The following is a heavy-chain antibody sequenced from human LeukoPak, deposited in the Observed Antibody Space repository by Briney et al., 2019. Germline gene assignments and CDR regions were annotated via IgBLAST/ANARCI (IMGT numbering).Heavy chain of an antibody. Sequence: ASVKVSCKASGYTFIRNYIHWVRQAPGQGLEWMGIINPSGGSTTSAQRFQGRVTMTRDTSTSTVYMELSSLRSEDTAVYYCARGEVEMATVPGYWGQGTLVTVSS. CDR1: GYTFIRNY. CDR3: ARGEVEMATVPGY. D-gene: IGHD5-24*01. CDR2: INPSGGST. J-gene: IGHJ4*02. V-gene: IGHV1-46*01.